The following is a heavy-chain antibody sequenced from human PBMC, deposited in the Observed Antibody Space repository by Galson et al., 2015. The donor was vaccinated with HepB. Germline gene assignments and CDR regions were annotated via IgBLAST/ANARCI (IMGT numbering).Heavy chain of an antibody. V-gene: IGHV3-49*03. CDR2: IRSKAYGGTT. J-gene: IGHJ4*02. D-gene: IGHD1-26*01. CDR3: TRSLVGAPWVFFDY. CDR1: GFTFGDYA. Sequence: SLRLSCAASGFTFGDYAMSWFRQAPGKGLEWVGFIRSKAYGGTTEYAASVKGRFTISRDDSKSIAYLQMNSLKTEDTAVYYCTRSLVGAPWVFFDYWGQGTLVTVSS.